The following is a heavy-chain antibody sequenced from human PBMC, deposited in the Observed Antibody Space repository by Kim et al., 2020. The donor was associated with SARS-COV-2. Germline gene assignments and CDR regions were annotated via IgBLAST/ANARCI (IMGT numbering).Heavy chain of an antibody. V-gene: IGHV3-30*04. D-gene: IGHD6-13*01. CDR1: GFTFSSYA. CDR2: ISYDGSNK. Sequence: GGSLRLSCAASGFTFSSYAMHWVRQAPGKGLEWVAVISYDGSNKYYADSVKGRFTISRDNSKNTLYLQMNSLRAEDTAVYYCARARQLVRGAFDIWGQGTMVTVSS. J-gene: IGHJ3*02. CDR3: ARARQLVRGAFDI.